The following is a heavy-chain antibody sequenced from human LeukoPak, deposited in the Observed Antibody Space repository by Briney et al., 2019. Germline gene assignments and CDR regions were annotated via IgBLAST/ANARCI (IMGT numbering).Heavy chain of an antibody. CDR1: GFTFSNYA. V-gene: IGHV3-23*01. CDR2: IGGSGGSS. J-gene: IGHJ4*02. CDR3: ARKAGYYYGSGDY. Sequence: GGTLRLSCSASGFTFSNYAMNWVRQAPGKGLEWVSAIGGSGGSSYYADSVKGRVTISRDNSKNTLYLQMNSLRAEDTAVYYCARKAGYYYGSGDYWGQGTLVTVSS. D-gene: IGHD3-10*01.